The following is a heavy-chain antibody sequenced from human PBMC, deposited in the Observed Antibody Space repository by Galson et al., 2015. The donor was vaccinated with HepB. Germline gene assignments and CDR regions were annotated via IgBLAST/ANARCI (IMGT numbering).Heavy chain of an antibody. CDR1: GFTFSSYW. J-gene: IGHJ5*02. Sequence: SLRLSCAASGFTFSSYWMHWVRQPPGKGLVGVSRINSDGRSTSYADPVKGRFTISRDNAKNTLYLQMNSLRAEDTAVYYCARDWDSGWYGYNWFDPWGQGTLVTVSS. CDR2: INSDGRST. V-gene: IGHV3-74*01. D-gene: IGHD6-19*01. CDR3: ARDWDSGWYGYNWFDP.